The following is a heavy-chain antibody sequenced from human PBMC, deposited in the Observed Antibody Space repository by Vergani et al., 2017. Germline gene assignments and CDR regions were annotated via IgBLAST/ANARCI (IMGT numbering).Heavy chain of an antibody. J-gene: IGHJ2*01. CDR2: ISPDGSAT. CDR3: VRLPRGSWNFDL. Sequence: EVQLVESGGGLVQPGGSLRLSCAASGFSLSRFCMSWVRQAPGKGLEWVARISPDGSATSYVDSVKGRFTISRDNTKNSLSLQMSGLRVEDTAVYYCVRLPRGSWNFDLWCRGTLITVSS. V-gene: IGHV3-7*01. CDR1: GFSLSRFC.